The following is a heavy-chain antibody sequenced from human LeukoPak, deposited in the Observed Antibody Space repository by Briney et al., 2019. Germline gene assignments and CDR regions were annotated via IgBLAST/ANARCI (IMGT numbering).Heavy chain of an antibody. CDR2: STHRGSP. CDR1: GGSFSGHY. CDR3: ARGRTGAAALDF. Sequence: KPSETLSLTCAVYGGSFSGHYWTYIRQPPGKGLEWIGESTHRGSPNYNPSLKSRVTISVDTSKNQFSMKLTSVTAADTAVYYCARGRTGAAALDFWGPGTLVSVSS. D-gene: IGHD2-2*01. V-gene: IGHV4-34*01. J-gene: IGHJ4*02.